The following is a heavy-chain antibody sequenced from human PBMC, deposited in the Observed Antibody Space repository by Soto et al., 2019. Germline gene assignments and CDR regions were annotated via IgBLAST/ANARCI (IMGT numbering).Heavy chain of an antibody. V-gene: IGHV4-4*02. CDR3: ASWVVTATRYIEY. D-gene: IGHD2-21*02. CDR2: IYRTGST. J-gene: IGHJ4*02. Sequence: PSETLSLTCAVSGGSFTSNNWWTWVRQPPGQGLEWIGEIYRTGSTNYNPSLKSRVTISLDKSENQFSLKVTSLTAADTAVYYCASWVVTATRYIEYWGQGTLVTVSS. CDR1: GGSFTSNNW.